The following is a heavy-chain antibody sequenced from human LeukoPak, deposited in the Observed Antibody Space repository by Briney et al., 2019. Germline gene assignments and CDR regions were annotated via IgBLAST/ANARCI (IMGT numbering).Heavy chain of an antibody. D-gene: IGHD5-18*01. CDR1: GYTFTSYD. CDR3: ARGIVPIQLWLEPEYYFDY. J-gene: IGHJ4*02. Sequence: ASVKVSCKASGYTFTSYDINWVRQAPGQGLEWMGWINPNSGGTNYAQRFQGRVTMTRDTSISTAYMELSRLRSDDTAVYYCARGIVPIQLWLEPEYYFDYWGQGTLVTVSS. V-gene: IGHV1-2*02. CDR2: INPNSGGT.